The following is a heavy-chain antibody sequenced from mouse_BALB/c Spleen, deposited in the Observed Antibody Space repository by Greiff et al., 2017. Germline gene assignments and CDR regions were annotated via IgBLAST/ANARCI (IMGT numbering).Heavy chain of an antibody. Sequence: EVQRVESGGGLVKLRGSLKLSCAASGFTFSSYYMSWVRQTPEKRLELVAAINSNGGSTYYPDTVKGRFTISRDNAKNTLYLQMSSLKSEDTALYYCARHYYGFDYWGQGTTLTVSS. CDR2: INSNGGST. CDR3: ARHYYGFDY. CDR1: GFTFSSYY. J-gene: IGHJ2*01. D-gene: IGHD1-1*01. V-gene: IGHV5-6-2*01.